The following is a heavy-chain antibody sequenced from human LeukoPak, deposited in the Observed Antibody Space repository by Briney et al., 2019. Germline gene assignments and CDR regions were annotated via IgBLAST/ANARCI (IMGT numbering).Heavy chain of an antibody. CDR3: ARSRGVPRWFGP. Sequence: SETLSLTCNVSGVSITSGNDYWGWIRQPRGKGLEWIANIYTGGSTYYNPALQNRAAISIDTSKDQFFLRLTSLTAADTAVYYCARSRGVPRWFGPWGQGILVTVSP. CDR2: IYTGGST. CDR1: GVSITSGNDY. J-gene: IGHJ5*02. V-gene: IGHV4-39*07. D-gene: IGHD3-10*01.